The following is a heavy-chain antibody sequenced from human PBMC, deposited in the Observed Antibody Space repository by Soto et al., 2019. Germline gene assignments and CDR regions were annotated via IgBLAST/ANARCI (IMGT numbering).Heavy chain of an antibody. Sequence: QVQLQQWGAGLLKPSETLSLTCAVYGGSFSGYYWSWIRQPPGKGLEWIGEINHSGSTNYNPSLKSRVTPSVATSKNLFSLKLSSVTAANTAVYYCARLIAVAGTSGMDVWGQGTTVTVSS. CDR1: GGSFSGYY. CDR3: ARLIAVAGTSGMDV. CDR2: INHSGST. V-gene: IGHV4-34*01. D-gene: IGHD6-19*01. J-gene: IGHJ6*02.